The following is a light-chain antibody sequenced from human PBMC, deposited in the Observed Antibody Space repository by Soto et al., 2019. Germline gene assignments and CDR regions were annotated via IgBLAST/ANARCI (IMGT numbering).Light chain of an antibody. V-gene: IGKV1-33*01. CDR2: DAS. J-gene: IGKJ2*03. Sequence: DIQMTQSPSSLSVSVGDSVTITCQASQGIGSSLNWYQQKPGEAPKILIYDASNLEKGVPSRFSGTASGTDFTFTISTLQTEEIATYFCHQYHHLPQSFGEGTKLEI. CDR1: QGIGSS. CDR3: HQYHHLPQS.